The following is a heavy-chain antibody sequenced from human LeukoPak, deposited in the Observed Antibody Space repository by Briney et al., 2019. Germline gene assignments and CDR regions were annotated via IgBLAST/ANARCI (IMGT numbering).Heavy chain of an antibody. CDR2: IYYSGST. D-gene: IGHD5-18*01. J-gene: IGHJ4*02. Sequence: SETLSLTCAVYGGSFSGYYWSWIRQPPGKGLEWIGSIYYSGSTYYNPSLKSRVTTSVDTSKNQFSLKLSSVTAADTAVYYCATPAHGYSYGYYFDYWGQGTLVTVSS. CDR3: ATPAHGYSYGYYFDY. V-gene: IGHV4-34*01. CDR1: GGSFSGYY.